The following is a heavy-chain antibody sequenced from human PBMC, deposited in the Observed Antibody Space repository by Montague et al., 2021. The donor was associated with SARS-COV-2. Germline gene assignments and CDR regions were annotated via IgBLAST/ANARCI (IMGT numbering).Heavy chain of an antibody. Sequence: SETLSLTCSVSGDSVNRNYWSWVRQPPGKGLEWLGYIFYSGSTYNPSSNSRVTMSLDTSKNHFSLNLLSVTAADTAVYYCAKASRGYGGDFDSWGQGTLVIVSS. CDR3: AKASRGYGGDFDS. J-gene: IGHJ4*02. CDR2: IFYSGST. V-gene: IGHV4-59*02. CDR1: GDSVNRNY. D-gene: IGHD4-23*01.